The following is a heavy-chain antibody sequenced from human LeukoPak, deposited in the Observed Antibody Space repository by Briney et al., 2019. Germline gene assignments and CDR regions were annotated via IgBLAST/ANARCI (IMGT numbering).Heavy chain of an antibody. CDR3: ATNWFDP. Sequence: GGSLRLSCAASGFTFDDYALHWVRQAPGKGLEWVSGISWNSGSIGYADSVKGRFTISRDNAKNSLYLQMNSLRAEDTALYYCATNWFDPWGQGTLVTVSS. CDR2: ISWNSGSI. J-gene: IGHJ5*02. V-gene: IGHV3-9*01. CDR1: GFTFDDYA.